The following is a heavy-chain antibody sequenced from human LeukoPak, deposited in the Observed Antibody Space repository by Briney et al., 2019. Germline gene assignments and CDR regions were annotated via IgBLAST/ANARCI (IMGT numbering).Heavy chain of an antibody. D-gene: IGHD4-11*01. CDR1: GVPITSGGYY. CDR2: IYYGGST. J-gene: IGHJ4*02. CDR3: ARGPVRDYSNY. V-gene: IGHV4-31*03. Sequence: SETLSLTCTVSGVPITSGGYYWSWIRQHPGKGLEWLGYIYYGGSTYYNPSLKSRLTISLDTSKNHFSLRLTSVTAADTAVYYCARGPVRDYSNYWGQGTLVTVSS.